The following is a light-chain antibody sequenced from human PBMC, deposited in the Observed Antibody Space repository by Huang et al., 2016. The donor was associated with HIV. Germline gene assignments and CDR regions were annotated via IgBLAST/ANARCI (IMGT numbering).Light chain of an antibody. J-gene: IGKJ1*01. V-gene: IGKV3-15*01. Sequence: EVLMTQSPDILSVSPGDRATFSCRASQNVGSNLAWYQQRPGQAPRLRIYAASTRATGVPARFGGGGSGTEFTLTISRLQSEDFATYYCQQYNTWPPWAFGQGTTVEI. CDR2: AAS. CDR3: QQYNTWPPWA. CDR1: QNVGSN.